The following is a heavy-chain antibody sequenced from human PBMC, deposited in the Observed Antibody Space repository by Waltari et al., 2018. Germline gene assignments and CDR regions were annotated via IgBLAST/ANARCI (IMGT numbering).Heavy chain of an antibody. CDR1: DDSMTTGGYY. V-gene: IGHV4-31*03. Sequence: VQLQESGPEVVKPFQTLSLTCTVTDDSMTTGGYYWSWIRQLPGRGLEWVGYFYYDGSTYYDPSLKSRVSISADTSKTEFSLKLTSVTAADTGTYYCARIAHWDYYYAMDAWGQGTAVTVSS. D-gene: IGHD3-16*01. J-gene: IGHJ6*02. CDR3: ARIAHWDYYYAMDA. CDR2: FYYDGST.